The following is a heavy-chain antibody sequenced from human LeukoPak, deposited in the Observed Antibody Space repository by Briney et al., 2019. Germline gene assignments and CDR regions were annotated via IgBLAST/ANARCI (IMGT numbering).Heavy chain of an antibody. V-gene: IGHV4-39*01. D-gene: IGHD6-13*01. CDR1: GGSLSNYY. CDR2: IYYSGNT. Sequence: PSETLSLTCTVSGGSLSNYYWGWIRQPPGKDLEWIGTIYYSGNTYYNPSLKSRVTISVDASQNQFSLKLNSVTAADTAVYYCARHPAAGNSYHYGMDVWGQGTTVTVSS. CDR3: ARHPAAGNSYHYGMDV. J-gene: IGHJ6*02.